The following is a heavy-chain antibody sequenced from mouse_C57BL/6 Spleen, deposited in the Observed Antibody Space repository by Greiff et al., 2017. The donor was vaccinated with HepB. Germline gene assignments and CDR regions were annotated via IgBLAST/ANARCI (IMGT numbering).Heavy chain of an antibody. CDR3: TTGYSTVGWYFDV. CDR1: GFNIKDDY. J-gene: IGHJ1*03. D-gene: IGHD1-1*01. Sequence: VQLKQSGAELVRPGASVKLSCTASGFNIKDDYMHWVKQRPEQGLEWIGWIDPENGDTEYDSKFQGKATITADTSSNTAYLQLSSLTSEDTAVYYCTTGYSTVGWYFDVWGTGTTVTVSS. V-gene: IGHV14-4*01. CDR2: IDPENGDT.